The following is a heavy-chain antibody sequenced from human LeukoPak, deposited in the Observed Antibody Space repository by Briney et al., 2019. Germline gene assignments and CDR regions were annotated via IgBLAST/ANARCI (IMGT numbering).Heavy chain of an antibody. Sequence: SETLSLTCTVSGGSISSTSYYWGWIRQPPGKGLEWIGSIYSGSTYYNPSLKSRVNISVDTSKNQFSLKLSSVTAADTAVYCCVRQDPTMVRGAIDYWGQGTLVTVSS. J-gene: IGHJ4*02. V-gene: IGHV4-39*01. CDR2: IYSGST. CDR1: GGSISSTSYY. CDR3: VRQDPTMVRGAIDY. D-gene: IGHD3-10*01.